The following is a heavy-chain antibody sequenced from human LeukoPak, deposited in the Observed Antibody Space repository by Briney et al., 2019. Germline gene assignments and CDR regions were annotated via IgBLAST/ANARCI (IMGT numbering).Heavy chain of an antibody. CDR1: GGSISSSSYY. D-gene: IGHD6-19*01. CDR3: ARQGPYSSGWYRNPYYYMDV. Sequence: SETLSLTCNVPGGSISSSSYYWSWIRQPPGKGLEWIGEINHSGSTNYNPSLKSRVTISVDTSKNQFSLKLSSVTAADTAVYYCARQGPYSSGWYRNPYYYMDVWGKGTTVTVSS. V-gene: IGHV4-39*01. J-gene: IGHJ6*03. CDR2: INHSGST.